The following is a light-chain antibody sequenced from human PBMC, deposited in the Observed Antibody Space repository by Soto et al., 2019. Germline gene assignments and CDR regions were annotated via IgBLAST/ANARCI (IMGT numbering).Light chain of an antibody. CDR1: QGISSY. J-gene: IGKJ4*01. CDR3: QQYYSYPLT. CDR2: AAS. V-gene: IGKV1-8*01. Sequence: AIRMTQSPSSFSASTGDRVTITCRASQGISSYLAWYQQKPWKAPKLLIYAASTLQSGVPSRFRGSGSGTDFTLTIICLQSEDFENYDCQQYYSYPLTFGGGTKVEIK.